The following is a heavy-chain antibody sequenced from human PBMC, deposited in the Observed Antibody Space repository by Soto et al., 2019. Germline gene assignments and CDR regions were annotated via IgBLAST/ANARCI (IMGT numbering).Heavy chain of an antibody. CDR2: INPSGGST. CDR3: VRGHYYHSRGQGGY. Sequence: ASVKVSCKASGYTFTSYYIHWVRQAPGGGLEWLGIINPSGGSTTYRQKFQSRVTMTRATSTSTVYMELSSLTSEDTAVYYCVRGHYYHSRGQGGYWGQGTPVTVS. V-gene: IGHV1-46*03. CDR1: GYTFTSYY. D-gene: IGHD3-22*01. J-gene: IGHJ4*02.